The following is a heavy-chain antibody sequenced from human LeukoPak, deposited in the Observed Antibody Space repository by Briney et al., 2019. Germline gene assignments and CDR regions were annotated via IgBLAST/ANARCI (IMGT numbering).Heavy chain of an antibody. CDR1: GGSISSYY. CDR3: ARVATVTTKGGYYYYMDV. V-gene: IGHV4-59*01. D-gene: IGHD4-17*01. Sequence: SETLSLTCTVSGGSISSYYWSWIRQPPGKGLEWIGYIYYSGSTNYNPSFKSRVTISVDTSKNQFSLKLSSVTAADTAVYYCARVATVTTKGGYYYYMDVWGKGTTVTVSS. J-gene: IGHJ6*03. CDR2: IYYSGST.